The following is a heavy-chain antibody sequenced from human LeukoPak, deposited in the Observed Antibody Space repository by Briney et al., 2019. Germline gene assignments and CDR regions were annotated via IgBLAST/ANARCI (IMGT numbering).Heavy chain of an antibody. V-gene: IGHV1-8*03. CDR1: GYTFTSYD. D-gene: IGHD3-22*01. CDR2: MNPNSGNT. J-gene: IGHJ4*02. CDR3: ARAGSSWSYDYYYDSSGYPYFDY. Sequence: GASVKVSCKASGYTFTSYDINWVRQATGQGLEWMGWMNPNSGNTGYAQKFQGRVTITRSTSISTAYMELSSLRSEDTAVYYCARAGSSWSYDYYYDSSGYPYFDYWGQGTLVTVSS.